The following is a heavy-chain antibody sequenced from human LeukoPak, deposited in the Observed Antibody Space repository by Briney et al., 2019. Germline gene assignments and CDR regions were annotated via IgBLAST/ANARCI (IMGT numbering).Heavy chain of an antibody. V-gene: IGHV1-18*01. Sequence: ASVKVSCKASGYTFTNYGISWVRQAPGQGLEWMGWISAYNGNTNYAQKIQGRLTMTRDTSISTAYMELSRLRSDDTAVYYCARDHGIAAAGSWGQGTLVTVSS. J-gene: IGHJ5*02. CDR2: ISAYNGNT. CDR3: ARDHGIAAAGS. D-gene: IGHD6-13*01. CDR1: GYTFTNYG.